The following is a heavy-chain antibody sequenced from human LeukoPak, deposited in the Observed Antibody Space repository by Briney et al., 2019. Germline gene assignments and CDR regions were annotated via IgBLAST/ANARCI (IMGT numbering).Heavy chain of an antibody. J-gene: IGHJ4*02. Sequence: GASVNVSCKASGYDFSSYGISWLRQAPGQGLQWMGWISVYNGRTNYAPLQGRVTMTTDTSTGTAYMELRSLRPDDTAMYYCARHMTTVVTSLDFWGQGTLVTVSS. CDR2: ISVYNGRT. V-gene: IGHV1-18*01. D-gene: IGHD4-23*01. CDR1: GYDFSSYG. CDR3: ARHMTTVVTSLDF.